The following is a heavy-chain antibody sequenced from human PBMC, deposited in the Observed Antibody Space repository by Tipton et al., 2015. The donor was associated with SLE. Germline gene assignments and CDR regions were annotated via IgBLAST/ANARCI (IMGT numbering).Heavy chain of an antibody. D-gene: IGHD6-6*01. CDR1: GGSISSSSYY. CDR2: INHSGST. CDR3: AREGEYSSSAVDY. Sequence: TLSLTCTVSGGSISSSSYYWSWIRQPPGKGLEWIGEINHSGSTNYNPSLKSRVTISVDTSKNQFSLKLSSVTAADTAVYYCAREGEYSSSAVDYWGQGTLVTVSS. J-gene: IGHJ4*02. V-gene: IGHV4-39*07.